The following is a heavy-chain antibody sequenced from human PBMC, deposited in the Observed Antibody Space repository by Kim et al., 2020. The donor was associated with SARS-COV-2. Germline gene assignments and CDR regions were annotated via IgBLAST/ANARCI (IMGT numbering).Heavy chain of an antibody. V-gene: IGHV3-30*04. D-gene: IGHD3-10*01. CDR1: GFTFSSYA. J-gene: IGHJ6*02. CDR3: ARGASGLERSLLWCGELTAYYGMDV. CDR2: ISYDGSNK. Sequence: GGSLRLSCAASGFTFSSYAMHWVRQAPGKGLEWVAVISYDGSNKYYADSVKGRFTISRDNSKNTLYLQMNSLRAEDTAVYYCARGASGLERSLLWCGELTAYYGMDVWGQGTTVTVSS.